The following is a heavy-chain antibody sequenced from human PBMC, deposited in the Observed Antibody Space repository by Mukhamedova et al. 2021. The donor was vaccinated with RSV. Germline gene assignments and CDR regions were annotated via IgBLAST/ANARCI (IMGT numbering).Heavy chain of an antibody. CDR2: TYYRSKWSN. CDR3: ARAGTGGRAFDI. Sequence: GLEWLGRTYYRSKWSNDYAISVKSRITINSDTSKNDFSLHLSSVTPEDTAVYYGARAGTGGRAFDIWGRGTMVTVSS. J-gene: IGHJ3*02. D-gene: IGHD3/OR15-3a*01. V-gene: IGHV6-1*01.